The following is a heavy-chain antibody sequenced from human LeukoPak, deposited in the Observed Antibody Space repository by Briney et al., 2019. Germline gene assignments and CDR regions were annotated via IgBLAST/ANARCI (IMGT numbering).Heavy chain of an antibody. CDR3: ARTQTFSCTNGVCTNSEHFDY. D-gene: IGHD2-8*01. J-gene: IGHJ4*02. V-gene: IGHV4-59*01. CDR2: IYYSGST. Sequence: SETLSLTCTVCGGSISSYYWIWIRQPPGKGLEWIGYIYYSGSTNYNPSLKSRVTISVDTSKNQFSLTLSSVTAADTAVYYCARTQTFSCTNGVCTNSEHFDYWGQGTLVTVSS. CDR1: GGSISSYY.